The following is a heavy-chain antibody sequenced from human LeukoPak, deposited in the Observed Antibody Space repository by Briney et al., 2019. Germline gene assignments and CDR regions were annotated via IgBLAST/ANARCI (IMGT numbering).Heavy chain of an antibody. CDR2: IRYDGSNK. J-gene: IGHJ3*02. V-gene: IGHV3-30*02. D-gene: IGHD3-10*01. CDR3: AKDRGRALKDGAFDI. CDR1: GFTLSSYG. Sequence: GGSLRLSCAASGFTLSSYGMHWVRQAPGKGLEWVAFIRYDGSNKYFADSVKGRFTISRDNSKNTLYLQMNSLRAEDTAVYYCAKDRGRALKDGAFDIWGQGTMVTVSS.